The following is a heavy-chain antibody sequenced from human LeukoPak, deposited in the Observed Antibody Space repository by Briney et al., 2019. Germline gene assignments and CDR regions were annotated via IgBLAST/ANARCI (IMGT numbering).Heavy chain of an antibody. CDR2: IWYDGSNK. V-gene: IGHV3-33*01. D-gene: IGHD5-18*01. Sequence: GRSLRLSCAAPGFTFSRYGMHWVRQAPGKGLEWVAVIWYDGSNKYYADSVKGRFTISRDNSKNTLYLQMNSLRAEDTAVYYCARDPYSYGYCDYWGQGNLVTVSS. J-gene: IGHJ4*02. CDR1: GFTFSRYG. CDR3: ARDPYSYGYCDY.